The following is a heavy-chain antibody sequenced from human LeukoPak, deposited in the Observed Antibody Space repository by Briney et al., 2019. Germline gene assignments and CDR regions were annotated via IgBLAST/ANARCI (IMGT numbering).Heavy chain of an antibody. CDR3: AKVDGDYRRYPDY. Sequence: GGFLRLSCAASGFTFSSYAMSWVRQAPGKGLEWVSAISGSGGSTYYADSVKGRFTISRDNSKNTLYLQMNSLRAEDTAVYYCAKVDGDYRRYPDYWGQGTLVTVSS. CDR2: ISGSGGST. V-gene: IGHV3-23*01. D-gene: IGHD4-17*01. CDR1: GFTFSSYA. J-gene: IGHJ4*02.